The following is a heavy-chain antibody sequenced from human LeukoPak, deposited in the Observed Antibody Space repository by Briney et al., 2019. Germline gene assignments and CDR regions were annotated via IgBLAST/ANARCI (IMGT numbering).Heavy chain of an antibody. D-gene: IGHD5-18*01. Sequence: GGSLRLSCAASGFIFSSYSMNWVRQAPGKGLEWVSSISATGNYIYYADSVKGRFTISRGNAKNSLYLQMNSLRAEDTAVYYCARDRGGYTFDDWGQGTLVTVSS. J-gene: IGHJ4*02. V-gene: IGHV3-21*01. CDR2: ISATGNYI. CDR3: ARDRGGYTFDD. CDR1: GFIFSSYS.